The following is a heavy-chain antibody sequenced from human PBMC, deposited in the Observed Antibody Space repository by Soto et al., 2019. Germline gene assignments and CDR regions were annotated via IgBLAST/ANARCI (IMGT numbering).Heavy chain of an antibody. Sequence: QITLKESGPTLVKPTQTLTLTCTFSGFSLSTSGVGVGWIRQPPGKALEWLALIYWDDDKRYSPSLNSRLTITKDTSKNQVVLTMTNMDPVDTATYYCASRARDVAGTDYHYYGMDVWGQGTTVTVSS. D-gene: IGHD1-1*01. CDR3: ASRARDVAGTDYHYYGMDV. J-gene: IGHJ6*02. CDR1: GFSLSTSGVG. V-gene: IGHV2-5*02. CDR2: IYWDDDK.